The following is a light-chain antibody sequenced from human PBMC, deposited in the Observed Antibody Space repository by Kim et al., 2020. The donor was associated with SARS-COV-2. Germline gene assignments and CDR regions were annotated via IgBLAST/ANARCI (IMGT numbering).Light chain of an antibody. V-gene: IGKV3-15*01. CDR3: QQHNSWPPCT. J-gene: IGKJ1*01. CDR1: QNINSD. Sequence: EIVMTQSPATLSVSPGERATLSCRASQNINSDLAWYQQKPGQAPRLLIYAASTRATGVSVRFSGSGSGTEFTLTISSLQSEDSAVYYCQQHNSWPPCTFGQGTKVDIK. CDR2: AAS.